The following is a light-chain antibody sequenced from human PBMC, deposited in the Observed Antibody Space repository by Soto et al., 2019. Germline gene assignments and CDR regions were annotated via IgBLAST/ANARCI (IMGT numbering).Light chain of an antibody. CDR2: RNN. V-gene: IGLV1-47*01. Sequence: QSVLTQPPSASGTPGQRVSISCSGSISNIGSNYVYWYQQLPGTAPKLLIYRNNQRPSGFPDRFSGSKSGTSAYLAISGLRSEDEVDYYCAAWDHRLSGHVVFGGGTQLT. J-gene: IGLJ2*01. CDR3: AAWDHRLSGHVV. CDR1: ISNIGSNY.